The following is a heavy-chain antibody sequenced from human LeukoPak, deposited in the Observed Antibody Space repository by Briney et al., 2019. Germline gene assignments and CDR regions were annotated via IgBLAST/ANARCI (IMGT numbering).Heavy chain of an antibody. Sequence: ASVKVSCKASGYTFTSYGISWVRQAPGQGLEWMGWMNPNSGNTGYAQKFQGRVTMTRNTSISTAYMELSSLRSEDTAVYYCARVKRGRDGYNLGYWGQGTLVTVSS. D-gene: IGHD5-24*01. CDR1: GYTFTSYG. CDR2: MNPNSGNT. CDR3: ARVKRGRDGYNLGY. J-gene: IGHJ4*02. V-gene: IGHV1-8*02.